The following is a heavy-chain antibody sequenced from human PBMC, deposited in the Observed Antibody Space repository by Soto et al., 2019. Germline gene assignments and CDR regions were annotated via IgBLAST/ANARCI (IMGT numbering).Heavy chain of an antibody. CDR2: IIPIFGTA. D-gene: IGHD1-7*01. CDR1: GGTFSSSA. V-gene: IGHV1-69*01. J-gene: IGHJ6*01. Sequence: QVQLVQSGAEVPKPGSSVKVSCTASGGTFSSSAISWVRQAPGQGLEWMGGIIPIFGTANYAHKFQGRVKITADETTRTAYMELSRLRSEDTAVDYCARDRVPFGNGTPRYYYYYVMDVWGQGTTVTVSS. CDR3: ARDRVPFGNGTPRYYYYYVMDV.